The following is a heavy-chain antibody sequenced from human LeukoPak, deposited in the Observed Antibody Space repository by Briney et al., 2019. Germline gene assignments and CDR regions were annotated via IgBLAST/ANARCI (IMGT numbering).Heavy chain of an antibody. CDR1: GFTFSSFG. D-gene: IGHD3-10*01. CDR3: AKGNYYGSVLPIDY. V-gene: IGHV3-30*18. J-gene: IGHJ4*02. Sequence: PGGSLRLSCAASGFTFSSFGMPWVRQAPGTGLEWVAVISYDGSNKYYPDSVRGRFTISRDNSKNTLYLQMNSLRAEDTAVYYCAKGNYYGSVLPIDYWGQGTLVTVSS. CDR2: ISYDGSNK.